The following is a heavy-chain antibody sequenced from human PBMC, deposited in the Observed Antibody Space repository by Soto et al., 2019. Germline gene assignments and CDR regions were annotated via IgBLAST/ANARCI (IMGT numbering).Heavy chain of an antibody. D-gene: IGHD6-25*01. J-gene: IGHJ5*02. CDR2: INPNSGGT. CDR1: GYTFTGYY. CDR3: ARDNVVWQRRPNWFDP. Sequence: ASVKVSCKASGYTFTGYYMHWVRQAPGQGLEWMGWINPNSGGTNYAQKFQGRVTMTRHTSISTAYMELSRLRSDDTAVYYCARDNVVWQRRPNWFDPWGQGTLVTVSS. V-gene: IGHV1-2*02.